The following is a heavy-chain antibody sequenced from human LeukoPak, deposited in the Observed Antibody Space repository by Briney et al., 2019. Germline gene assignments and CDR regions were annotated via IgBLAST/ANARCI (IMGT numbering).Heavy chain of an antibody. CDR1: GYTFTSYY. Sequence: ASVKVSCKASGYTFTSYYMHWVRQAPGQGLEWMGWINPNRGATNYAQKFQGRVTMTRDTSISTAYMEVSRLRSDDTAVFYCARGTNTYDFDYWGQGTQVTVSS. D-gene: IGHD3-22*01. CDR3: ARGTNTYDFDY. J-gene: IGHJ4*02. V-gene: IGHV1-2*02. CDR2: INPNRGAT.